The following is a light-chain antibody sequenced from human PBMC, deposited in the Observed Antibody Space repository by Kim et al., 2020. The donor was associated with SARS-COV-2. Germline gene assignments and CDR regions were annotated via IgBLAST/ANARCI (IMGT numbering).Light chain of an antibody. Sequence: EIVLTQSPGTLSLSPGERATLSCRASQSVSGSYLAWYQQKPGQAPRLLIYGASSRATGIPDRFSGRGSGTDFTLTISRLEPEDFAVYYCQQYGSPPLYAFGQGTKVEI. V-gene: IGKV3-20*01. CDR1: QSVSGSY. CDR2: GAS. CDR3: QQYGSPPLYA. J-gene: IGKJ2*01.